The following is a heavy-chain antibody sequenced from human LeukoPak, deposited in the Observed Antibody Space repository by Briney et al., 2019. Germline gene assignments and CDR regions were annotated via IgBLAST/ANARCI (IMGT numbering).Heavy chain of an antibody. Sequence: ASVKVSCKASGYTFTGYYMHWVRQAPGQGLECMGWINPNNGGTNYAQKFQGRVTMTRDTSISTAYMELRGLRSDDAAVYFCARALTSSSDYWGQGTLVTVSS. CDR1: GYTFTGYY. CDR2: INPNNGGT. CDR3: ARALTSSSDY. D-gene: IGHD6-13*01. J-gene: IGHJ4*02. V-gene: IGHV1-2*02.